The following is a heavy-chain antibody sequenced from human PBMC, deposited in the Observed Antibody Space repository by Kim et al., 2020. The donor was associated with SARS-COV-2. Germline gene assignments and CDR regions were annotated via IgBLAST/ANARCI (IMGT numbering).Heavy chain of an antibody. CDR3: ARGMAVARKFDYYYYGMDV. V-gene: IGHV3-11*06. D-gene: IGHD5-12*01. J-gene: IGHJ6*02. CDR1: GFTFSDYY. CDR2: ISSSSSYT. Sequence: GGSLRLSCAASGFTFSDYYMSWVRQAPGKGLEWVSYISSSSSYTNYADSVKGRFTISRDNAKNSLYLQMNSLRAEDTAVYYCARGMAVARKFDYYYYGMDVWGQGTTVTVSS.